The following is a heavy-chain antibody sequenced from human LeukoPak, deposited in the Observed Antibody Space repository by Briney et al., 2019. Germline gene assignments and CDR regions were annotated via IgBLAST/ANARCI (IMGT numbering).Heavy chain of an antibody. CDR1: GGSISSGGYY. D-gene: IGHD3-3*01. J-gene: IGHJ3*02. CDR3: ARLFWSGSRAFDI. V-gene: IGHV4-31*03. CDR2: IYYSGST. Sequence: SETLSLTCTVSGGSISSGGYYWSWIRQHPGKGLEWIGYIYYSGSTYYNPSLKSRVTISVDTSKNQFPLKLSSVTAADTAVYYCARLFWSGSRAFDIWGQGTMVTVSS.